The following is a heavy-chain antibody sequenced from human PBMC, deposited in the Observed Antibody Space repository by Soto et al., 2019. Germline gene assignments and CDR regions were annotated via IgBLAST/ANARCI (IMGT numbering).Heavy chain of an antibody. Sequence: EVQLWESGGGLVQPGGSLRLSCAVSGFTFSSHFMSWVRQAPGKGLEWVSAISGTGGTYYADSVKGRFTISRDNSKNALYLQMNTLRDEDTAVYYCAKDRRGAYCSGGICYSPDYWGQGTLVIVSS. CDR1: GFTFSSHF. CDR3: AKDRRGAYCSGGICYSPDY. J-gene: IGHJ4*02. V-gene: IGHV3-23*01. CDR2: ISGTGGT. D-gene: IGHD2-15*01.